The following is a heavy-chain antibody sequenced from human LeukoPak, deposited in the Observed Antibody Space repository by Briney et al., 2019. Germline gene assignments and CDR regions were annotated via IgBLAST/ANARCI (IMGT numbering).Heavy chain of an antibody. CDR3: ARVAKERVGGVYYFDY. J-gene: IGHJ4*02. CDR2: IGTAGDT. V-gene: IGHV3-13*01. CDR1: GFTFSGYD. Sequence: GGSLRLSRAASGFTFSGYDMHWVRQATGKGLEWVSAIGTAGDTYYTGSVKGRFTISRENAKNSLYLQMNSLRAGDTAVYYCARVAKERVGGVYYFDYWGQGTLVTVSS. D-gene: IGHD1-1*01.